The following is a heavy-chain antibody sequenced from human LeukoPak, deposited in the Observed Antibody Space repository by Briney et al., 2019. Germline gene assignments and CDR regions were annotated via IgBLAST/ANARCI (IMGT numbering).Heavy chain of an antibody. CDR3: ARTSARGAQFDY. CDR1: GGSISNYY. D-gene: IGHD3-10*01. J-gene: IGHJ4*02. Sequence: SEALSLTCTVSGGSISNYYWSWIRQPAGMGLEWIGRIYASGSTNYNPSLKSRVTMSVDTSNNQFSLNLSSVIAADTAVYYCARTSARGAQFDYWGQGTLVTVSS. V-gene: IGHV4-4*07. CDR2: IYASGST.